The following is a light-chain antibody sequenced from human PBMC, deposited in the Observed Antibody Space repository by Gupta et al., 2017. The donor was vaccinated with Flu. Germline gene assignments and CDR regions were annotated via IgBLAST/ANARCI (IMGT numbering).Light chain of an antibody. CDR3: QQEDTTPFT. CDR2: WAS. CDR1: QSLLYSSNNKNY. V-gene: IGKV4-1*01. J-gene: IGKJ3*01. Sequence: DIVMTQSPDSLTVSLGDRATINCKPSQSLLYSSNNKNYLAWYQQRPGQPPKLLIYWASTRQSGVPDRFSGSGSGTDFTLAISSVQAEDAAVYYCQQEDTTPFTFGHGTKVEIK.